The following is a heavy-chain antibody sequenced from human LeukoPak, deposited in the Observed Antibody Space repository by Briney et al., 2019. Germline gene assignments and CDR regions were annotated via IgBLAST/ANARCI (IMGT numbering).Heavy chain of an antibody. CDR1: GGTFSSYA. J-gene: IGHJ6*03. CDR3: AREETGYYYMDV. Sequence: SVKVSCKASGGTFSSYAISWVRQAPGQGLEWMGGIIPIFGTANYAQKFQGRVTITADESTSTAYMELSSLRSEDTAVYYCAREETGYYYMDVWGKGTTVTVSS. D-gene: IGHD1-14*01. V-gene: IGHV1-69*13. CDR2: IIPIFGTA.